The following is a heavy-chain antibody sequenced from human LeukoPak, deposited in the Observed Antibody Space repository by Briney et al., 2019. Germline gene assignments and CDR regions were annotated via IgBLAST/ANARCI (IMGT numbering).Heavy chain of an antibody. J-gene: IGHJ4*02. CDR1: GGSISSYY. V-gene: IGHV4-4*07. CDR2: IYTSGST. D-gene: IGHD6-13*01. Sequence: SETLSLTCPVSGGSISSYYWSWIRQPAGKGLEWIGRIYTSGSTNYNPSLKSRVTMSVDTSKNQFSLKLSSVTAADTAVYYCARHKRSSRTQVLYFDYWGQGTLVTVSS. CDR3: ARHKRSSRTQVLYFDY.